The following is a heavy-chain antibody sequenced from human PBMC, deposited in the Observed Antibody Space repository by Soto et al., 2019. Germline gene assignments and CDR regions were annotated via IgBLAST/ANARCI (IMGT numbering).Heavy chain of an antibody. CDR3: EREAGSGYYYANAFDI. CDR1: GYTFTSYG. CDR2: ISAYNGNT. D-gene: IGHD3-22*01. Sequence: QVQLVQSGAEVKKPGASVKVSCKASGYTFTSYGISWVRQAPGQGLEWMGWISAYNGNTNYAQKLQGRVTMTTDTSTSTAYMELRSLRSDDTDVYYCEREAGSGYYYANAFDIWGQGTMVTVSS. J-gene: IGHJ3*02. V-gene: IGHV1-18*01.